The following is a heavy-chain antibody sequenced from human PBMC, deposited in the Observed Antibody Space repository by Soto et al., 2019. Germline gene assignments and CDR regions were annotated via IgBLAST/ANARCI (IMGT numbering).Heavy chain of an antibody. D-gene: IGHD4-17*01. J-gene: IGHJ4*02. CDR1: GFTLSSYW. Sequence: EVQLVESGGGLVQPGGSLRLSCAASGFTLSSYWRNWVRLAPGKGLEWVANMKQDGSQKNYVDSVKGRFPISRDNAKNSLYLQMSSLRAEDTAVYYCMTSVTTHDYWGQGTLVTVSS. V-gene: IGHV3-7*01. CDR3: MTSVTTHDY. CDR2: MKQDGSQK.